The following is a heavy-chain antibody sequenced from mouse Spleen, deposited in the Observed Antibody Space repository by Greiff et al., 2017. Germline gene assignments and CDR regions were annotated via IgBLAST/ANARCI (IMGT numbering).Heavy chain of an antibody. V-gene: IGHV1-15*01. CDR2: IDPETGGT. Sequence: QVQLQQSGAELVRPGASVTLSCKASGYTFTDYELHWVKQTPVHGLEWIGAIDPETGGTAYNQKFKGKAILTADKSSSTAYMELRSLTSEDSAVYYCTREDYYGNPWFAYWGQGTLVTVSA. D-gene: IGHD2-1*01. CDR3: TREDYYGNPWFAY. CDR1: GYTFTDYE. J-gene: IGHJ3*01.